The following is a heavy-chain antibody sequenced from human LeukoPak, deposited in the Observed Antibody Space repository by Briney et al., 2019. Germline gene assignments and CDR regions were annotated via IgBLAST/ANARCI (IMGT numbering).Heavy chain of an antibody. V-gene: IGHV3-21*01. CDR1: GFTFSSYS. CDR3: ACESITMIVGAYYYYMDV. CDR2: ISSSSSYI. J-gene: IGHJ6*03. Sequence: GESLRLSCAASGFTFSSYSMNWVRQAPGKGLEWVSSISSSSSYIYYADSVKGRFTISRDNAKNSLYLQMNSLRAEDTAVYYCACESITMIVGAYYYYMDVWGKGTTVTISS. D-gene: IGHD3-22*01.